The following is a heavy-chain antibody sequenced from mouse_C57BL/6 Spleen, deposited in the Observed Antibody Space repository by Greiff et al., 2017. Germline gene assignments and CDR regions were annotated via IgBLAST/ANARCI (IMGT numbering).Heavy chain of an antibody. J-gene: IGHJ3*01. CDR1: GYTFTSYW. CDR3: ARGTYYSNYVGFAY. V-gene: IGHV1-64*01. D-gene: IGHD2-5*01. CDR2: IHPNSGST. Sequence: VQLQQSGAELVKPGASVKLSCKASGYTFTSYWMHWVKQRPGQGLEWIGMIHPNSGSTNYNEKFKSKATLTVDKSSSTAYMQLSSLTSEDSAVYYCARGTYYSNYVGFAYWGQGTLVTVSA.